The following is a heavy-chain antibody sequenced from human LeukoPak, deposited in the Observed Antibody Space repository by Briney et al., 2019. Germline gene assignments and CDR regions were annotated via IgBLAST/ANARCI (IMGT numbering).Heavy chain of an antibody. CDR1: GGSISSYY. V-gene: IGHV4-59*01. J-gene: IGHJ5*02. CDR3: ARWSGFYGSGSYGTFDP. Sequence: KPSETLSLTCTVSGGSISSYYWSWIRQPPGKGLEWIGYIYYSGSTNYNPSLKSRVTISVDTSKNQFSLKLSSVTAADTAVYYCARWSGFYGSGSYGTFDPWGQGTLVTVSS. D-gene: IGHD3-10*01. CDR2: IYYSGST.